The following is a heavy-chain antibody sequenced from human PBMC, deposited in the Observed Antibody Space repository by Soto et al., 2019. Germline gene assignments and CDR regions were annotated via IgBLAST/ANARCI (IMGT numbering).Heavy chain of an antibody. CDR3: ARDGYYSNYYYYGMDV. CDR2: ISSDGSNK. Sequence: QVQLVESGGGVVQPGRSLRLSCAASGFTFSSYAIHWVRQAPGKGLEWVAVISSDGSNKYYADSVKGRFTISRDNXKXRLYLQMTTLRAEDTAVYYCARDGYYSNYYYYGMDVWGQGTTVTVSS. CDR1: GFTFSSYA. D-gene: IGHD4-4*01. J-gene: IGHJ6*02. V-gene: IGHV3-30-3*01.